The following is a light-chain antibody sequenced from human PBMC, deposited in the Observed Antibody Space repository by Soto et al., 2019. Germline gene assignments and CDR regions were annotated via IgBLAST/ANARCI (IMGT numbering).Light chain of an antibody. CDR2: GVY. CDR3: QQYYNWPLT. CDR1: QSVASN. Sequence: EIMMTQSPATLSVSPGERATLDCRASQSVASNLAWYQQKPGQAPRLLIYGVYIRATGIPARFSGSGSGTEFTLTISSLQSEDFAVYYCQQYYNWPLTVGAGTKVEIK. V-gene: IGKV3D-15*01. J-gene: IGKJ4*01.